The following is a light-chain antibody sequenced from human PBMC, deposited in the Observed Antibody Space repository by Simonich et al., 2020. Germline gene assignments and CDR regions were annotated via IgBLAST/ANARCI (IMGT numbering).Light chain of an antibody. V-gene: IGKV4-1*01. J-gene: IGKJ1*01. CDR2: WAS. CDR3: QQYYSTRT. Sequence: DIVMTQSPDSLAVSLGERATINCKSSQSVLYSSNNKNYLAWYQQKPGQPPKLFIYWASSRESGVPDRFSGGGSGTYFTLTISSLQAEDVAVYYCQQYYSTRTFGQGTKVEIK. CDR1: QSVLYSSNNKNY.